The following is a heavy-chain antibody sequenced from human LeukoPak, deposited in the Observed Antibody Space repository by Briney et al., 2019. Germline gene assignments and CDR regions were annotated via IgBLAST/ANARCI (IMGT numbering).Heavy chain of an antibody. V-gene: IGHV3-30*02. CDR1: GFTFSSYG. J-gene: IGHJ4*02. D-gene: IGHD5-24*01. Sequence: PWGSLRLSCAASGFTFSSYGMHWVRQVPGKGLEWVVFIRYDGSNKYYADSVKGRFTISRDNSKNTLYLQMNSLRAEDTAVYYCAKDPSRDDYNWLDYWGQGTLVTVSS. CDR3: AKDPSRDDYNWLDY. CDR2: IRYDGSNK.